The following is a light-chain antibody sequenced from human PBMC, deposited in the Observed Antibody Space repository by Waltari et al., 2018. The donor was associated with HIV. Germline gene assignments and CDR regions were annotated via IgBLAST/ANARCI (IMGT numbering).Light chain of an antibody. J-gene: IGLJ3*02. V-gene: IGLV2-18*02. CDR2: EVT. CDR1: SSDIGSYNR. Sequence: QSTLTQPPSVSGSLGQSVTIACSGTSSDIGSYNRVSWYHQPPGTAPKLIIYEVTNRPSGVAVRFSESKSGNTASLTISGLQAEDEADYYCSSYTTSSTWVFGGGTQLTVL. CDR3: SSYTTSSTWV.